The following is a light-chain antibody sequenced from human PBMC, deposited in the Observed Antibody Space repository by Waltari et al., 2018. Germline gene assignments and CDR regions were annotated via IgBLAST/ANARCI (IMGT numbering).Light chain of an antibody. CDR2: HAS. J-gene: IGKJ1*01. CDR1: ASIGSH. V-gene: IGKV3D-15*01. Sequence: EVLMTQAPSTPSVSPGEKANLSCKARASIGSHLAWYQHQPCQAPKPLIFHASNRAPRTRIRSSCSGSGTEFTFTISSLQSEDFAVYFCQHYHSCALPGAFGQGTKVEIK. CDR3: QHYHSCALPGA.